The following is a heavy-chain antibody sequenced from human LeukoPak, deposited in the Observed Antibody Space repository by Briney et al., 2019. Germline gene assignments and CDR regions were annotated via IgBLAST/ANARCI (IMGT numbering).Heavy chain of an antibody. CDR3: AKIKGYYGSGSYGGGIDP. CDR2: IYSGGST. CDR1: GFTVSSNY. D-gene: IGHD3-10*01. V-gene: IGHV3-66*01. Sequence: GGSLRLSCAASGFTVSSNYMSWVRQAPGKGLEWVSVIYSGGSTYYADSVKGRFTISRDNSKNTLYLQMNSLRAEDTAVYYCAKIKGYYGSGSYGGGIDPWGQGTLVTVSS. J-gene: IGHJ5*02.